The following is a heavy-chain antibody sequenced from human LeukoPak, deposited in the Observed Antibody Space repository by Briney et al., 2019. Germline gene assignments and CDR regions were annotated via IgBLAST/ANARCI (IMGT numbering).Heavy chain of an antibody. D-gene: IGHD3-16*01. Sequence: PGGSLRLSCAASGFTFNNYGMHWVRQAPGKGLEWVTVIWHDGSHKDYADSVKGRFTISRDNSKNTLYLQMNDLRAEDTAVYFCVRGWGSNVYASAFDVWAKGQWLPSLQ. CDR3: VRGWGSNVYASAFDV. V-gene: IGHV3-33*08. J-gene: IGHJ3*01. CDR2: IWHDGSHK. CDR1: GFTFNNYG.